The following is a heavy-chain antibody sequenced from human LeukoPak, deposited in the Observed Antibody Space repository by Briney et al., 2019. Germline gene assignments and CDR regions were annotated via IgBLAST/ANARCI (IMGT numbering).Heavy chain of an antibody. CDR2: FDPEDGET. CDR3: ATNIVVVSEDAFDI. V-gene: IGHV1-24*01. CDR1: GYTLTELS. J-gene: IGHJ3*02. Sequence: ASVKVSCKVSGYTLTELSMHWVRRAPGKGLEWMGGFDPEDGETIYAQKFQGRVTMTEDTSTDTAYMELSSLRSEDTAVYYCATNIVVVSEDAFDIWGQGTMVTVSS. D-gene: IGHD2-21*01.